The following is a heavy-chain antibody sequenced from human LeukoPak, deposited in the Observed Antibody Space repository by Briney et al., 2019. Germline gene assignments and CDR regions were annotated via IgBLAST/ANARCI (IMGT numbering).Heavy chain of an antibody. J-gene: IGHJ4*02. CDR2: IYTSGST. CDR1: GGSISSTGYY. V-gene: IGHV4-61*02. CDR3: ARGPTYCSSSSCLQGE. Sequence: PSETLSLTCTVSGGSISSTGYYWGWIRQPAGKGLEWIGRIYTSGSTNYNPSPKSRVTISVDTSKNQFSLKLSSVTAADTAVYYCARGPTYCSSSSCLQGEWGQGTLVTVSS. D-gene: IGHD2-15*01.